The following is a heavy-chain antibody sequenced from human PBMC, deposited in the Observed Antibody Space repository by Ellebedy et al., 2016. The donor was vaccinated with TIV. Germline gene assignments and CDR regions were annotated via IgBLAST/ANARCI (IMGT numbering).Heavy chain of an antibody. CDR1: GYTFTSYD. Sequence: ASVKVSXKASGYTFTSYDINWVRQATGQGLEWMGWMNPNSGNTGYAQKFQGRVTMTRNTSISTAYMELSSLRSEDTAVYYCAIWEAITMVRGVINYWGQGTLVTVSS. V-gene: IGHV1-8*01. CDR3: AIWEAITMVRGVINY. CDR2: MNPNSGNT. J-gene: IGHJ4*02. D-gene: IGHD3-10*01.